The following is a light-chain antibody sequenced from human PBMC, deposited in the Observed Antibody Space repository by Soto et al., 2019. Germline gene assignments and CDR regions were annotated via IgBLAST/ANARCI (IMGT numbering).Light chain of an antibody. J-gene: IGLJ1*01. V-gene: IGLV2-8*01. CDR2: EVS. CDR1: SSDVGGYNY. CDR3: SSYAGSNNSPDV. Sequence: QSVLTQPPSASGSPGQSVTISCTGTSSDVGGYNYVSWYQQHPGKAPTLMIYEVSKRPSGVPDRFSGSKSGNTASLPVSGLQAEDEADYYCSSYAGSNNSPDVFGTGTKLTVL.